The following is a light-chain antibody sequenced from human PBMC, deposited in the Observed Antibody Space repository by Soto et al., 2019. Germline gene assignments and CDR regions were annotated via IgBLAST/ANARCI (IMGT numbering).Light chain of an antibody. CDR3: YKYNCAPPWT. Sequence: DIQMTQSPSSLSASVGDRVTITCRASQGISNYLAWYQQKPGKVPKLLIYAASTLQSGVPSRFNGSGSGTDFTLTISSLQPEDVATYYCYKYNCAPPWTFGQGTKVEIK. CDR1: QGISNY. V-gene: IGKV1-27*01. CDR2: AAS. J-gene: IGKJ1*01.